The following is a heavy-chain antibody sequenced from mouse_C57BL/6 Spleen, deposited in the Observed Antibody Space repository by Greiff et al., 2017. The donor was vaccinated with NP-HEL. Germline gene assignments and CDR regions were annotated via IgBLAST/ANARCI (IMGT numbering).Heavy chain of an antibody. D-gene: IGHD2-3*01. CDR2: IWTGGGT. J-gene: IGHJ4*01. CDR3: ARKGDGYYLYAMDY. CDR1: GFSLTSYA. V-gene: IGHV2-9-1*01. Sequence: VKLVESGPGLVAPSQSLSITCTVSGFSLTSYAISWVRQPPGKGLEWLGVIWTGGGTNYNSAIKSILSISKDNSKSQVFLKMNSLQTDDTARDDCARKGDGYYLYAMDYWGQGTSVTVSS.